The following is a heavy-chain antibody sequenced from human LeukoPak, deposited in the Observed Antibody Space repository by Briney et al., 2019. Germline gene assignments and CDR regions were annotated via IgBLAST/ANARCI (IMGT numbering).Heavy chain of an antibody. CDR3: AKGRGQWLLLE. Sequence: GGSLRLSCAASGFTFSSYAMSWVRQAPGKGLEWVSAISGSGGSTYYADSVKGRFTISRDNSKDTLYLQMNSLRAEDTAVYYCAKGRGQWLLLEWGQGTLVTVSS. CDR1: GFTFSSYA. CDR2: ISGSGGST. V-gene: IGHV3-23*01. D-gene: IGHD3-22*01. J-gene: IGHJ4*02.